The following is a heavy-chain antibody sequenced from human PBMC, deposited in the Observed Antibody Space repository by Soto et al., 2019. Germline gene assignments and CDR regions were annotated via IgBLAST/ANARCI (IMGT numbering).Heavy chain of an antibody. D-gene: IGHD6-19*01. CDR3: AKVPHRGPIAVAGPLGS. Sequence: QVHLVQSGAEVKKPGASVNVSCQASGSITNHHMHWVRQAPGQGLEGMGIFNPSGLSTKYAQKFQGRVTITRDTSTSTVYMELSSLTSEDTAVYFCAKVPHRGPIAVAGPLGSWGQGALVIVSS. V-gene: IGHV1-46*01. CDR1: GSITNHH. CDR2: FNPSGLST. J-gene: IGHJ4*02.